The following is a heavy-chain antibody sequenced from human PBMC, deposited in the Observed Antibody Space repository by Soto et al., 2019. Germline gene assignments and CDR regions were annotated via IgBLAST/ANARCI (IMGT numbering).Heavy chain of an antibody. D-gene: IGHD6-19*01. CDR1: GGSISSYY. CDR2: IYYSGST. J-gene: IGHJ4*02. Sequence: QVQLQESGPGLVKPSETLSLTCTVSGGSISSYYWSWIRQPPGKGLEWIGYIYYSGSTNYNPSLTSRVTISVDTSKNQFSLKLSSVTAADTAVYYCARAQAGTFDYWGQGTLVTVSS. CDR3: ARAQAGTFDY. V-gene: IGHV4-59*01.